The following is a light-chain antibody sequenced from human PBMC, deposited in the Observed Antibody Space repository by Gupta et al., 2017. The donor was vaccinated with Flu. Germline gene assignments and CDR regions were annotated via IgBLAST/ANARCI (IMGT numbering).Light chain of an antibody. CDR2: DVT. CDR1: SSDIGDYNY. Sequence: SALPPPPPVSGSPCPSVTISCTGTSSDIGDYNYVSWYQQHPGKAPKLLIYDVTERPAGVPGRFSGSKSGNTASLTISELQEEEEADYHCCAVAGSDTLVFGGGTKLTVL. V-gene: IGLV2-11*01. CDR3: CAVAGSDTLV. J-gene: IGLJ2*01.